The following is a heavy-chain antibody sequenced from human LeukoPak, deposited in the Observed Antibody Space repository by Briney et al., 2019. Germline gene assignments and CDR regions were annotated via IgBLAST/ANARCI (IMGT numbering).Heavy chain of an antibody. CDR3: ARELLSCSGSSCQSGDY. Sequence: SETESLTCTVSGGSVSSSSYYCGWIRQPPGKALEWIGTIYYNGATRYNPSLNSRATISVDTSKNQFSLKLNSMTAADTAVYYCARELLSCSGSSCQSGDYWGQGTLVTVSS. CDR2: IYYNGAT. D-gene: IGHD2-15*01. J-gene: IGHJ4*02. V-gene: IGHV4-39*07. CDR1: GGSVSSSSYY.